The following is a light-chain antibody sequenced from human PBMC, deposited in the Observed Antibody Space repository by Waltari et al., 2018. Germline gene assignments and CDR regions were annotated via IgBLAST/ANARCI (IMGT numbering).Light chain of an antibody. V-gene: IGLV2-14*01. Sequence: QSALTQSASVSGSPGQSITISCTGTSSDVGGYNFVSWYQQPPGKAPKLMIYDVSKRPSGVSNRFSGSKSGNTASLTISGLQAEDEAAYYCSSYTSSSLVVFGGGTKLTIL. J-gene: IGLJ2*01. CDR1: SSDVGGYNF. CDR3: SSYTSSSLVV. CDR2: DVS.